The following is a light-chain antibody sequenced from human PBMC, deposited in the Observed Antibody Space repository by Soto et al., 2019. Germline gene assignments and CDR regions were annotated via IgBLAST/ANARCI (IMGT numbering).Light chain of an antibody. CDR3: HSYDSSLSGYV. CDR1: SSNIGAHFD. CDR2: GNI. V-gene: IGLV1-40*01. Sequence: QAVVTQPPSVSGAPGQEVTISCTGSSSNIGAHFDVHWYQQLPGAAPRLLIYGNINRPSWVPDRFSGSKSDSSASLAITGLQSEDEADYYCHSYDSSLSGYVFGSGTKLTVL. J-gene: IGLJ1*01.